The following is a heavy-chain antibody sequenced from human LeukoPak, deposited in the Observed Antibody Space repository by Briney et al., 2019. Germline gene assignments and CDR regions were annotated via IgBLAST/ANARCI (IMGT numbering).Heavy chain of an antibody. J-gene: IGHJ4*02. Sequence: GGSLRLSCAASGFTFSSYGMHWIRQAPGKGLEWVAFIRNDGSIIYNADSVKGRFTISRDNSKNTLYLQMNSLRAEDTAVYYCARDDSSGPDYWGQGTLVTVSS. CDR3: ARDDSSGPDY. CDR2: IRNDGSII. D-gene: IGHD6-25*01. V-gene: IGHV3-30*02. CDR1: GFTFSSYG.